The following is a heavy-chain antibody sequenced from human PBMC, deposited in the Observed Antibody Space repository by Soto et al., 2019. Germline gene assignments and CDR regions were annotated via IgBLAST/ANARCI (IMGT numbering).Heavy chain of an antibody. D-gene: IGHD2-21*02. Sequence: SLRLSCAASGFTFSSYSMNWVRQAPGKGLEWVSVIYSGGSTYYADSVKGRFTISRDNSKNTLYLQMNSLRVEDTAIYYCARSGGNYWFDPWGQGTLVTVSS. J-gene: IGHJ5*02. CDR1: GFTFSSYS. V-gene: IGHV3-66*01. CDR2: IYSGGST. CDR3: ARSGGNYWFDP.